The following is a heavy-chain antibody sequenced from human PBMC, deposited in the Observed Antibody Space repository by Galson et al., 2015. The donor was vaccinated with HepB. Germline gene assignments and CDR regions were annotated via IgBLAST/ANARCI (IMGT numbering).Heavy chain of an antibody. J-gene: IGHJ6*02. Sequence: SLRLSCAASGFTFSSYAMSWVRQVPGKGLEWVSAISGSGGSTYYADSVKGRFTISRDNSKNTLYLQMNSLRAEDTAVYYCAKRGSSGWYYYYYGMDVWGQGTTVTVSS. CDR1: GFTFSSYA. CDR2: ISGSGGST. V-gene: IGHV3-23*01. CDR3: AKRGSSGWYYYYYGMDV. D-gene: IGHD6-19*01.